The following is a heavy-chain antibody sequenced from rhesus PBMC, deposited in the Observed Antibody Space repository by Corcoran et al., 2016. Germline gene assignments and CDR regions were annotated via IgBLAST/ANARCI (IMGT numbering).Heavy chain of an antibody. CDR2: IYWDDDK. Sequence: QVTLKESGPALVKPTQTLTLTCTFSGFSLTTSGMGVGWIRQAPRKALEWLALIYWDDDKSYSTSLKSRLTISKDTSKNQVVLTMTNMDPVDTATYYCARYYNMWTGYLNTFDFWGQGLRVTVSS. V-gene: IGHV2-174*01. CDR1: GFSLTTSGMG. J-gene: IGHJ3*01. CDR3: ARYYNMWTGYLNTFDF. D-gene: IGHD3-3*01.